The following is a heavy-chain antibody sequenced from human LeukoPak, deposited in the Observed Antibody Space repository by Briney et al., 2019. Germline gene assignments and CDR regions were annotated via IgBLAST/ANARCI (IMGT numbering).Heavy chain of an antibody. Sequence: ASVKVSCKASGGTFSSYAISWVRQAPGQGLEWMGWISAYNGNTNYAQKLQGRVTMTTDTSTSTAYMELRSLRSDDTTVYYCARDNSVDTAHFDYWGQGTLVTVSS. CDR3: ARDNSVDTAHFDY. CDR2: ISAYNGNT. D-gene: IGHD5-18*01. CDR1: GGTFSSYA. V-gene: IGHV1-18*01. J-gene: IGHJ4*02.